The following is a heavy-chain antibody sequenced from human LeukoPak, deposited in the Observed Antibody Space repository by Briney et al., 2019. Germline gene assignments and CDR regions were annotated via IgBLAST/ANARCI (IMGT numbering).Heavy chain of an antibody. CDR2: ISAYNGNT. J-gene: IGHJ4*02. CDR3: ARDSPSGLRWLGSFDY. D-gene: IGHD4-23*01. V-gene: IGHV1-18*01. CDR1: GYTFTSYG. Sequence: ASVKVSCKASGYTFTSYGMSWVRQAPGQGLEWMGWISAYNGNTNYAQKFQGRVTITADESTSTAYMELSSLRSEDTAVYYCARDSPSGLRWLGSFDYWGQGTLVTVSS.